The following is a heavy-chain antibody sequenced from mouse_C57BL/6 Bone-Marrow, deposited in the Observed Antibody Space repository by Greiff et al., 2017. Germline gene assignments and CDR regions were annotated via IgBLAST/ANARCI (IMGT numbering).Heavy chain of an antibody. CDR3: ARGATATVVPYYFDY. Sequence: QVQLQQSGAELVRPGTSVKMSCKASGYTFTNYWIGWAKQRPGHGLEWIGDIYPGGGYTNYNEKFKGQATLTADKSSCTAYMQFSSLTSEDSAIYYCARGATATVVPYYFDYWGQGTTLTVSS. D-gene: IGHD1-1*01. V-gene: IGHV1-63*01. CDR2: IYPGGGYT. CDR1: GYTFTNYW. J-gene: IGHJ2*01.